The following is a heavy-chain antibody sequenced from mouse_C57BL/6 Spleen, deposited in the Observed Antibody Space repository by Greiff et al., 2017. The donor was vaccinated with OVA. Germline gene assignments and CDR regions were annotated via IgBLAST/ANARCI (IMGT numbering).Heavy chain of an antibody. CDR1: GFTFSSYG. CDR3: ARTYYDYDFDY. CDR2: ISSGGSYT. D-gene: IGHD2-4*01. Sequence: EVKLVESGGDLVKPGGSLKLSCAASGFTFSSYGMSWVRQTPDKRLEWVATISSGGSYTYYPDSVKGRFTISRDNAKNTLYLQMSSLKSEDTAMYYCARTYYDYDFDYWGQGTTLTVSS. J-gene: IGHJ2*01. V-gene: IGHV5-6*02.